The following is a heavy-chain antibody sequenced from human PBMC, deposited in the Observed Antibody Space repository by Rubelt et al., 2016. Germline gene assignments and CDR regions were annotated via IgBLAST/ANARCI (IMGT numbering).Heavy chain of an antibody. V-gene: IGHV1-18*01. Sequence: QVQLVQSGAEVKKPGASVKVSCKASGYTFTSYGISWVRQAPGQGLDWLGWISAYNGNTNYARKLKGRVTMTTDSCTSTAYMELRCLRSGEAAGYYSARDRGGYYFGYWGQGTLVTVSS. CDR3: ARDRGGYYFGY. J-gene: IGHJ4*02. CDR1: GYTFTSYG. D-gene: IGHD2-15*01. CDR2: ISAYNGNT.